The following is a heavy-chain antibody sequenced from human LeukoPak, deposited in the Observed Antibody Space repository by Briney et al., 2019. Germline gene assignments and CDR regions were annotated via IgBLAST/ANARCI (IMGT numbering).Heavy chain of an antibody. D-gene: IGHD1-26*01. CDR2: IKQDGSEK. J-gene: IGHJ4*02. Sequence: GGSRRLSCAASGFTFSDYAMSWVRQVPGKGLEWVANIKQDGSEKYYVDSVKGRFTISRDNAKNSLYLQMNSLRAEDTAVYYCARDKIVGATNFDYWGQGTLVTVSS. V-gene: IGHV3-7*01. CDR1: GFTFSDYA. CDR3: ARDKIVGATNFDY.